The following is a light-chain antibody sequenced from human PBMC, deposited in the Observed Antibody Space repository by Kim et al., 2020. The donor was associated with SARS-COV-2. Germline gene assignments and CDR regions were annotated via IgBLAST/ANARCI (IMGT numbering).Light chain of an antibody. CDR3: QQYKKWGRHT. Sequence: EIVMTQSPATLSVSPGERATLSCRASQSVSSSLAWYQQRPGQAPRLLIYGASTRATGIPARFSGSGSGTEFTLTISSLQSEDSALYYCQQYKKWGRHTFGQGNKRE. V-gene: IGKV3-15*01. J-gene: IGKJ2*01. CDR2: GAS. CDR1: QSVSSS.